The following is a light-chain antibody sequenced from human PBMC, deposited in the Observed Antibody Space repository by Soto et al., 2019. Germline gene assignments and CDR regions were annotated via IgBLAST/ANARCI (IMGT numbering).Light chain of an antibody. V-gene: IGKV1-12*01. J-gene: IGKJ4*01. CDR3: QHGITFPLT. Sequence: DIPMTQSPSSVSASVGDRITITCRASQGINNCLAWYQQKPGQAPKLLIYDASYLQSGVPSRFSGSGSGTDFTLTISSLQSEDFATYFCQHGITFPLTFGGGTKVEIK. CDR2: DAS. CDR1: QGINNC.